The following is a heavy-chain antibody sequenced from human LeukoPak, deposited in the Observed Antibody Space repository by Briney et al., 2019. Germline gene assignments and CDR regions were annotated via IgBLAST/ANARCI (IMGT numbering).Heavy chain of an antibody. Sequence: SETLSLTCAVYGGSFSGYYWSWIRQPPGKGLEWIGEINHSGSTNYNPSLKSRVTISADTSKNQFSLKLSSVTAADTAVYYCARGGYSSGSIFYYYYGMDVWGKGTTVTVSS. D-gene: IGHD6-19*01. CDR3: ARGGYSSGSIFYYYYGMDV. J-gene: IGHJ6*04. V-gene: IGHV4-34*01. CDR1: GGSFSGYY. CDR2: INHSGST.